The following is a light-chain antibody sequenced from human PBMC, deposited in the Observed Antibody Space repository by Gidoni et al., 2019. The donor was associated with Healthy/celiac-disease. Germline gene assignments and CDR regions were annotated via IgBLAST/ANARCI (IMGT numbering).Light chain of an antibody. CDR3: QQYGSSSLT. Sequence: LGLTQYPGTLSLSPGERATLSCRASQCGSSSYLAWYQQKPGQAPRLLIYGASSRATGIPDRFSGSGSGTDFTLTISRLEPGDFAVYYCQQYGSSSLTFGGGTKVEIK. CDR2: GAS. J-gene: IGKJ4*01. V-gene: IGKV3-20*01. CDR1: QCGSSSY.